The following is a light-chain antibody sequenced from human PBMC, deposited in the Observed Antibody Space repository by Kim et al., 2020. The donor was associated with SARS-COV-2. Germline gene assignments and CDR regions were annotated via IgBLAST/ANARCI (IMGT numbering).Light chain of an antibody. J-gene: IGLJ2*01. CDR1: DASTDDKY. Sequence: GETVTISRTRHDASTDDKYVQSYQQPPGGVPTTVIYEDDQRPSGVSDRFSGSIDNSSNSASLTISGLRTEDDADYYCQSYNRDNVLFGGGTQLTVL. CDR3: QSYNRDNVL. CDR2: EDD. V-gene: IGLV6-57*03.